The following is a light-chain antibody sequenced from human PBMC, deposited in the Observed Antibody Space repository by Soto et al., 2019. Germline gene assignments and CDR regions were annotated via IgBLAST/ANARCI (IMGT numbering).Light chain of an antibody. V-gene: IGKV1-5*03. J-gene: IGKJ1*01. CDR3: QQYYIYAT. CDR1: QTISNY. CDR2: RSS. Sequence: DLQMTQSPSTLSASVGDRVTITCRASQTISNYLTWYQQRPGKAPKLLIYRSSILQNGFPSRFSGSGSGTEFTLTISSLQPDDFATYYCQQYYIYATFGQGTRVEI.